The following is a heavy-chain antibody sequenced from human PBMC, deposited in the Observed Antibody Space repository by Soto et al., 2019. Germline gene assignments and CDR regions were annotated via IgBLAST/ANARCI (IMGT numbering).Heavy chain of an antibody. Sequence: QVQLQQSGPRLVKPSQTLSLTCAISGDSVSSNSATWDWIRQSPSRGLEWLGRTYYRSNWYTDYPVSVKARITITPDTSNNPPPPHLDSVTPDDPALYYCARLIVDSWLDSWGQGTLVTVSS. J-gene: IGHJ5*01. CDR2: TYYRSNWYT. CDR3: ARLIVDSWLDS. CDR1: GDSVSSNSAT. V-gene: IGHV6-1*01. D-gene: IGHD2-8*01.